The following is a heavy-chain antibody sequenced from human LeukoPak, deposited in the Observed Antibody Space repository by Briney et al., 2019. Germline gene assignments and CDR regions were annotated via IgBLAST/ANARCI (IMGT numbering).Heavy chain of an antibody. J-gene: IGHJ6*02. V-gene: IGHV4-39*01. CDR2: IYYSGTT. D-gene: IGHD3-3*01. Sequence: GSLRLSCAASGFTFSTYNMDWVREAPGKGLEWIASIYYSGTTYYNPSLKSRVTISEHTSKNQFSLQLSSVTAADTAVYYCARFRKEWLLNNYGMDVWGQGTTVTVSS. CDR1: GFTFSTYN. CDR3: ARFRKEWLLNNYGMDV.